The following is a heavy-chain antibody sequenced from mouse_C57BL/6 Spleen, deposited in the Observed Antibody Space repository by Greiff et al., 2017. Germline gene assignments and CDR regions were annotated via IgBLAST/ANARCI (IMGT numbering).Heavy chain of an antibody. D-gene: IGHD2-4*01. J-gene: IGHJ1*03. V-gene: IGHV1-52*01. Sequence: QVQLKQPGAELVRPGSSVKLSCKASGYTFTSYWMHWVKQRPIQGLEWIGNIDPSASETHYNQKFKDKATLTVDKSSSTAYMQLSSLTSEDSAVYYCVIYYDYDWYFDGWGTGTTVTVSS. CDR2: IDPSASET. CDR3: VIYYDYDWYFDG. CDR1: GYTFTSYW.